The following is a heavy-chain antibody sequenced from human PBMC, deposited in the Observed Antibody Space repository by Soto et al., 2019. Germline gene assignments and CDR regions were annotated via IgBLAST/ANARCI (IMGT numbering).Heavy chain of an antibody. J-gene: IGHJ5*02. CDR3: ARHGYGYYDSSGYYYREDWFDP. CDR1: GYSFTTYW. D-gene: IGHD3-22*01. V-gene: IGHV5-10-1*01. Sequence: GESLKISCKGSGYSFTTYWITWVCQMPGKGLEWMGRIDPTDSYTNYSPSFQGHVTISADESISTAYLQWSSLKASDTAMYYCARHGYGYYDSSGYYYREDWFDPWGQGTLVTVSS. CDR2: IDPTDSYT.